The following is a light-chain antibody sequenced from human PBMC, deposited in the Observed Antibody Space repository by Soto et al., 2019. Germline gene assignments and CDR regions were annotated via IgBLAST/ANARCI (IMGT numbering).Light chain of an antibody. V-gene: IGKV3-20*01. CDR3: QQYGSSPVT. Sequence: IVLTQSPGTLSLSPGERATLSCRASQSVSSSFLAWYQQKPGQAPRLLIYGASSRATGIPDRFSGSGSGTDFTFTISRLESEDLAVYYCQQYGSSPVTFGGGTKVEIK. CDR2: GAS. J-gene: IGKJ4*01. CDR1: QSVSSSF.